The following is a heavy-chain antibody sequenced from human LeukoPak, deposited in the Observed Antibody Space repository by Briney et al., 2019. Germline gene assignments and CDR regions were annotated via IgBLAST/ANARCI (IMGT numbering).Heavy chain of an antibody. Sequence: GASVKVSCKASGGTFSSYAISWVRQAPGQGLEWMGWISAYNGNTNYAQKLQGRVTMTTDTSTSTAYMELRSLRSDDTAVYYCATGSMYYDILTGYYGKYYFDYWGQGTLVTVSS. CDR3: ATGSMYYDILTGYYGKYYFDY. CDR2: ISAYNGNT. D-gene: IGHD3-9*01. V-gene: IGHV1-18*01. J-gene: IGHJ4*02. CDR1: GGTFSSYA.